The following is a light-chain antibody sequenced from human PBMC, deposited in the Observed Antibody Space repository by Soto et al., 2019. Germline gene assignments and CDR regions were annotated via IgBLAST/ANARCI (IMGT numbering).Light chain of an antibody. CDR3: QQYNNYFRT. CDR1: QYINNY. J-gene: IGKJ1*01. CDR2: DAS. V-gene: IGKV1-5*01. Sequence: DIQMTQSPSTLSASVEDRVTITCRASQYINNYLAWYQQRPGVLPKLLIYDASSVESGVPSRFSGSGSGTEFTLTISSLQPDDFATYYCQQYNNYFRTFGQGTKV.